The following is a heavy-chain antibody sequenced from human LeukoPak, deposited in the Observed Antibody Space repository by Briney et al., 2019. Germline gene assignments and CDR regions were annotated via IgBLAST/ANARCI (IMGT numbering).Heavy chain of an antibody. D-gene: IGHD3-22*01. V-gene: IGHV4-59*01. Sequence: PSETLSLTCTVSGGSISSYYWSWIRQPPGKGLEWIGYIYYSGSTNYNPSLRSRVTISVNTSKNQFSLKLGSVTAADTAIYYCASGAGYYDSSGYYLSAFDIWGQGTMVTVSS. CDR3: ASGAGYYDSSGYYLSAFDI. J-gene: IGHJ3*02. CDR2: IYYSGST. CDR1: GGSISSYY.